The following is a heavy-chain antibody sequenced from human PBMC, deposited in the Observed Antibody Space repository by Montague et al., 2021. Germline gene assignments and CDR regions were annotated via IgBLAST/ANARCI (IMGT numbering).Heavy chain of an antibody. D-gene: IGHD2-8*01. CDR1: GVSVSSTTTA. CDR2: TYYRSRWYF. V-gene: IGHV6-1*01. J-gene: IGHJ4*02. Sequence: CAISGVSVSSTTTAWHWIRQSPSRGLEWLGRTYYRSRWYFDYAPSVKSRITIQPDTATNQFSLQVNSVTPEDTAVYFCAGDHGLINAWAYWGQGTLVTVSS. CDR3: AGDHGLINAWAY.